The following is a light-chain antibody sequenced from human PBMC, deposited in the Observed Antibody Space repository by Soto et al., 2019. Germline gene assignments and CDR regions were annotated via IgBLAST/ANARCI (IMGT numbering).Light chain of an antibody. Sequence: AIQLTQSPCSLSASVGERVTITCGASQGITSALAWYQQKPGKPPKLLIYHASSLEDGVPSRFSGSGSGTDFTLTISSLQPEDFATYYCQQFNYYPLSIGGGTKVEIK. J-gene: IGKJ4*01. CDR2: HAS. CDR3: QQFNYYPLS. V-gene: IGKV1D-13*01. CDR1: QGITSA.